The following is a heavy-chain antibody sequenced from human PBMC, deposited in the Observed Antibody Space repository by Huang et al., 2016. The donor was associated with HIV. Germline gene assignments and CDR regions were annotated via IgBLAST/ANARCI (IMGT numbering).Heavy chain of an antibody. V-gene: IGHV1-18*04. CDR3: ARDRVPAVRYYYGMDV. J-gene: IGHJ6*02. Sequence: QVHLVQSGVDVKKPGASVKVSCKASDYTFTKYGISWVRQAPGQGLEWMGWINTYNGNTNYEQKFQGRVTLTTDTSTKTAYMDLGSLRYDDTAVYYCARDRVPAVRYYYGMDVWGQGTTVIVSS. CDR2: INTYNGNT. D-gene: IGHD3-16*02. CDR1: DYTFTKYG.